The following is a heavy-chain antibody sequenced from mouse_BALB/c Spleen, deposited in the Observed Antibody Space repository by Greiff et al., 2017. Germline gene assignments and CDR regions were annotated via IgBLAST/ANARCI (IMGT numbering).Heavy chain of an antibody. D-gene: IGHD2-14*01. J-gene: IGHJ4*01. CDR2: ISYSGST. CDR1: GYSITSDYA. CDR3: ARHWYDRYAMDY. Sequence: VQLQQSGPGLVKPSQSLSLTCTVTGYSITSDYAWNWIRQFPGNKLEWMGYISYSGSTSYNPSLKSRISITRDTSKNQFFLQLNSVTTEDTATYYCARHWYDRYAMDYWGQGTSVTVSS. V-gene: IGHV3-2*02.